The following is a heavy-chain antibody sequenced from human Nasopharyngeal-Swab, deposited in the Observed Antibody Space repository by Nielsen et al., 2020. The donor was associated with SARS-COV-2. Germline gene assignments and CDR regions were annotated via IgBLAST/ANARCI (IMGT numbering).Heavy chain of an antibody. CDR1: GGSISSYY. J-gene: IGHJ6*02. CDR2: IYYSGST. V-gene: IGHV4-59*01. D-gene: IGHD1-26*01. CDR3: ARVGLGGSYYDYYYYGMDV. Sequence: SETLSLTCTVSGGSISSYYWSRIRQPPGKGLEWIGYIYYSGSTNYNPSLKSRVTISVDTSKNQFSLKLSSVTAADTAVYYCARVGLGGSYYDYYYYGMDVWGQGTTVTVSS.